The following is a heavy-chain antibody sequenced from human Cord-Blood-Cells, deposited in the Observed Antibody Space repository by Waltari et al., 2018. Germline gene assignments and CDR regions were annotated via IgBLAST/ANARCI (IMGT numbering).Heavy chain of an antibody. CDR3: ARSSRYYYGSGSPYFDY. CDR1: GGSISSYY. D-gene: IGHD3-10*01. V-gene: IGHV4-59*01. CDR2: IYYSGST. J-gene: IGHJ4*02. Sequence: QVQLQESGPGLVKPSETLSLTCTVSGGSISSYYWRWIRQPPGKGLEWIGYIYYSGSTNYNPSLKSRVTISVDTSKNQFSLKLSSVTAADTAVYYCARSSRYYYGSGSPYFDYWGQGTLVTVSS.